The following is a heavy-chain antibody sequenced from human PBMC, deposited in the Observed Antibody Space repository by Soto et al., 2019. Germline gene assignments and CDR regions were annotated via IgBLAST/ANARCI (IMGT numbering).Heavy chain of an antibody. CDR2: IYYSGST. V-gene: IGHV4-31*03. CDR3: AREGGGLVID. D-gene: IGHD3-9*01. J-gene: IGHJ4*02. Sequence: QVQLQEPGTGLVKPSQTLSLPCTDSAGSISSCGYCWSWIRQHPGKVLEWNGYIYYSGSTYYNPSLKSRVTISVDTSKNQFALKLSSGTAADTAVYYCAREGGGLVIDWGQGTLVTVSS. CDR1: AGSISSCGYC.